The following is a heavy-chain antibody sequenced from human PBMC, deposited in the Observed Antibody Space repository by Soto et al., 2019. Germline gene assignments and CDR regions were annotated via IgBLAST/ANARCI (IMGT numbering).Heavy chain of an antibody. V-gene: IGHV1-18*04. CDR1: GYPFPSYG. J-gene: IGHJ4*02. Sequence: GASVKVSCNASGYPFPSYGIRWVRQAPGQGLEWMGWISAYNGNTNYAQKLQGRVTMTTDTSTSKAYMELRSLRADDTAVYYCARPRSSSGLGGFDYWGQGTLVTVSS. D-gene: IGHD6-13*01. CDR3: ARPRSSSGLGGFDY. CDR2: ISAYNGNT.